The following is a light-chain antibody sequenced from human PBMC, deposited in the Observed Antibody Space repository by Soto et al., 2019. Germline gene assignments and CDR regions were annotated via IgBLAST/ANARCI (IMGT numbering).Light chain of an antibody. V-gene: IGLV2-14*01. Sequence: QSALTQPASVSGSPGQSITISCTGTSSDVGGYNYVSWYQQHPGKAPKLMIYDVSNRPSGVSNRFFGSKSGNTASLTISGLQAEDEADYYCSSYTSSSTLKGVFGGGTKLTVL. CDR1: SSDVGGYNY. J-gene: IGLJ2*01. CDR3: SSYTSSSTLKGV. CDR2: DVS.